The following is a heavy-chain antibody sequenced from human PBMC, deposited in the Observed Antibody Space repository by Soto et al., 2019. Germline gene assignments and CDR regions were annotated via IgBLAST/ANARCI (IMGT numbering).Heavy chain of an antibody. Sequence: LSLTCTVSGGSISSGDYYWSWIRQPPGKGLEWIGYIYYSGSTYYNPSLKSRVTISVDTSKNQFSLKLSSVTAADTAVYYCARAVSDYGEPVDPWGQGTLVTVSS. CDR3: ARAVSDYGEPVDP. CDR2: IYYSGST. J-gene: IGHJ5*02. CDR1: GGSISSGDYY. D-gene: IGHD4-17*01. V-gene: IGHV4-30-4*01.